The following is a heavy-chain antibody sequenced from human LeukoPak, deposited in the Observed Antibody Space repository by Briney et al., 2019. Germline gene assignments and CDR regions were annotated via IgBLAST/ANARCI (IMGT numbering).Heavy chain of an antibody. CDR2: IYHSGST. V-gene: IGHV4-4*02. D-gene: IGHD3-22*01. CDR1: GGSISSSNW. CDR3: ARSSYDSSGYYYWDY. J-gene: IGHJ4*02. Sequence: SETLSLTRAVSGGSISSSNWWSWVRQPPGKGLEWIGEIYHSGSTNYNPSLKSRVTISVDKSKNQFSLKLSSATAADTAVYYCARSSYDSSGYYYWDYWGQGTLVTVSS.